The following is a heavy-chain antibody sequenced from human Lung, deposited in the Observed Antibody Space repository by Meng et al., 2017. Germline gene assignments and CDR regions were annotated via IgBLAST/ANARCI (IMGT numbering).Heavy chain of an antibody. V-gene: IGHV4-34*01. CDR3: ARGPTTMAHDFDY. CDR1: GGSFSDYY. Sequence: QVQKWGAGLLQPPAPPLLPRVVSGGSFSDYYWWWIRQPPGKGVEWIVEINHSRGTTYNPPLESRAIISVDTSQNNLSLKLRYVAAADSAVYYCARGPTTMAHDFDYWGQGTLVTVSS. CDR2: INHSRGT. D-gene: IGHD4-11*01. J-gene: IGHJ4*02.